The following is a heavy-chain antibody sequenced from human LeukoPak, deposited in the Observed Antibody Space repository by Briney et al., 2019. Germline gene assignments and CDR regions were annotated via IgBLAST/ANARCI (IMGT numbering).Heavy chain of an antibody. CDR1: GFTFSSYW. Sequence: GGSLRLSCAASGFTFSSYWMNWVRQAPGKGLEWVSSISSSSSYIYYADSVKGRFTISRDNAKNSLYLQMNSLRAEDTAVYYCARDGGYNWNDRSAFDPWGQGTLVTVSS. CDR3: ARDGGYNWNDRSAFDP. CDR2: ISSSSSYI. V-gene: IGHV3-21*01. J-gene: IGHJ5*02. D-gene: IGHD1-1*01.